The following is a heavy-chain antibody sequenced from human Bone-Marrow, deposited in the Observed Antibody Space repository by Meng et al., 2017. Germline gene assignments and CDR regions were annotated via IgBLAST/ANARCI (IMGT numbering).Heavy chain of an antibody. CDR3: ARDDGSGWGGY. D-gene: IGHD3-16*01. V-gene: IGHV4-30-4*01. J-gene: IGHJ4*02. CDR2: TYYWGST. Sequence: QVLLQQWVAGLVKPSETLSFTCTVSGGSISSGDYYWSLIRQPPGKGLVWIGYTYYWGSTDDNPSLKSPVTISVDTSKTQFSLKLSSVTAADTAVYYCARDDGSGWGGYWGQGTLVTVSS. CDR1: GGSISSGDYY.